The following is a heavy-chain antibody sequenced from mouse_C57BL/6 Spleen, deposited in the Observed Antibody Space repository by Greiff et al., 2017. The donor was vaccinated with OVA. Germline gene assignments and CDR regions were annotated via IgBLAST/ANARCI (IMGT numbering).Heavy chain of an antibody. CDR2: INPNNGGT. CDR1: GYTFTDYY. V-gene: IGHV1-26*01. D-gene: IGHD2-2*01. Sequence: EVQLQQSGPELVKPGASVKISCKASGYTFTDYYMNWVKQSHGKSLEWIGDINPNNGGTSYNQKFKGKATLTVDKSSSTAYMELRSLTSEDSAVYYCARRRYGYDDGVDYWGQGTTLTVSS. J-gene: IGHJ2*01. CDR3: ARRRYGYDDGVDY.